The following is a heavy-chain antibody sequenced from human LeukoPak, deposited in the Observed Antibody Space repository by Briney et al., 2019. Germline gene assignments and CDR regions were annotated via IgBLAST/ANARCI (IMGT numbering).Heavy chain of an antibody. CDR3: ARLRLGITMVRGVITKNDAFDI. J-gene: IGHJ3*02. CDR2: IYHSGST. D-gene: IGHD3-10*01. V-gene: IGHV4-4*02. CDR1: GGSISSSNW. Sequence: SETLSLTCAVSGGSISSSNWWSWVRQPPGKGLEWIGEIYHSGSTNYNPSLKSRVTISVDTSKNQFSLKLSSVTAADTAVYYCARLRLGITMVRGVITKNDAFDIWGQGTMVTVSS.